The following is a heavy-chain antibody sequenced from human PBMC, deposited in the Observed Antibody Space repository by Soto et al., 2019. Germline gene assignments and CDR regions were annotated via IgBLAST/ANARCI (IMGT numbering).Heavy chain of an antibody. Sequence: ETLSLTCTLSGGSISSFYWGWVRPPPGKGLEWIGYIYYSGSTNYNPSLKSRVTISVDTSKNQFSLKLSSVTAADTAVYYCARSYPHYYDSSGYFLGAFDIWGQGTMVTVSS. D-gene: IGHD3-22*01. J-gene: IGHJ3*02. CDR1: GGSISSFY. CDR3: ARSYPHYYDSSGYFLGAFDI. CDR2: IYYSGST. V-gene: IGHV4-59*01.